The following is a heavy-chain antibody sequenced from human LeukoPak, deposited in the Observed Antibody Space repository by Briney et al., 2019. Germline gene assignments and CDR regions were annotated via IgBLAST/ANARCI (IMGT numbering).Heavy chain of an antibody. J-gene: IGHJ4*02. CDR2: IYYRGRT. Sequence: SETLSLTCNVSGASISSSTYHWGWIRQPPGKGLEWIASIYYRGRTYYNPSLKSRVTISVDTSKNQFSLKLSSVTAADTAVYYCARVYSGWYLDYWGQGTLVTVSS. V-gene: IGHV4-39*07. CDR3: ARVYSGWYLDY. CDR1: GASISSSTYH. D-gene: IGHD6-19*01.